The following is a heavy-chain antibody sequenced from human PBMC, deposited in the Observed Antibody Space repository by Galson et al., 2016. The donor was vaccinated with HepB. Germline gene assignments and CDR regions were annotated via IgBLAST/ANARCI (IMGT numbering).Heavy chain of an antibody. CDR2: FDPEDGEV. CDR1: GYTFTGYY. D-gene: IGHD1-26*01. V-gene: IGHV1-69-2*01. Sequence: VKVSCKVSGYTFTGYYIHWVRQAPGKGLEWMGLFDPEDGEVIYAEKFRGRVTMSADTSTDTAYMELSSLRSEDTAVYYCARTVGATIVDYWGQGALVTVSS. CDR3: ARTVGATIVDY. J-gene: IGHJ4*02.